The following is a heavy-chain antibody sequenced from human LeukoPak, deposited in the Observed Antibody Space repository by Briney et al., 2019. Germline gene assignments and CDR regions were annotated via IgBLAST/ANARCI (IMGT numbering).Heavy chain of an antibody. CDR3: ARVLQRAFDI. CDR1: GFTFSSYA. D-gene: IGHD6-25*01. CDR2: ISYDGSDK. Sequence: PGGSLRLSCAASGFTFSSYAMHWVRQAPGKGLEWVAVISYDGSDKYYADSVKGRFTISRDNSKNTLYLQMNCLRAEDTAVYYCARVLQRAFDIWGQGTMVTVSS. V-gene: IGHV3-30-3*01. J-gene: IGHJ3*02.